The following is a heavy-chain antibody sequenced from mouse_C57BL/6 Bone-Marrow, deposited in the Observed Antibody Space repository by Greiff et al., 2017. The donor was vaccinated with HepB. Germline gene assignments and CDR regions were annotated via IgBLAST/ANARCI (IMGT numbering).Heavy chain of an antibody. CDR3: ARHITTVVATPWYFDV. D-gene: IGHD1-1*01. CDR2: IYPGSGNT. CDR1: GCTFTDYY. V-gene: IGHV1-84*01. Sequence: QVQLKQSGPELVKPGASVKISCKASGCTFTDYYINWVKQRPGHGLEWIGWIYPGSGNTKYNEKFKGKATLTVDTSSSTAYMQLSSLTSEDSAVYFCARHITTVVATPWYFDVWGTGTTVTVSS. J-gene: IGHJ1*03.